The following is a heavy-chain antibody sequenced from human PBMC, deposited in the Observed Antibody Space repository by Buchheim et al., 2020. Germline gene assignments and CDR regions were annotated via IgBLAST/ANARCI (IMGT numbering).Heavy chain of an antibody. CDR1: GFTFSSYA. V-gene: IGHV3-23*01. D-gene: IGHD6-13*01. J-gene: IGHJ4*02. Sequence: EVQLLESGGGLVQPGGSLRLSCGASGFTFSSYAMSWVRQAPGKGLEWVSGISGSGGTTYYADSVKGRFTISRDNSKNTLYLQMNSLRAEETAVYYCAKDWGKQQLVGWGDYWGQGTL. CDR3: AKDWGKQQLVGWGDY. CDR2: ISGSGGTT.